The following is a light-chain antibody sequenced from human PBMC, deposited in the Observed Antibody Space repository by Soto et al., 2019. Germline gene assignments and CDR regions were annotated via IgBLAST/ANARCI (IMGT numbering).Light chain of an antibody. Sequence: EIVMTQSPAALSVSLGERVSLTCRASQGVSSYLAWYQQKPGQAPRLLISDASTRATDIPDRFSGSGSGTDFNLTISSLQSSDLAVYYCLQYSTWPPLYTFGQGTKLEIK. CDR3: LQYSTWPPLYT. CDR1: QGVSSY. CDR2: DAS. J-gene: IGKJ2*01. V-gene: IGKV3-15*01.